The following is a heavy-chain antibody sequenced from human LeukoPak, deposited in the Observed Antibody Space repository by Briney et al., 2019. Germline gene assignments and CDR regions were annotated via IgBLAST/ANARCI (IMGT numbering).Heavy chain of an antibody. J-gene: IGHJ4*02. Sequence: GGSLRLSCAASGFTFSSYWMSWVRQAPGKGLEWVANIKQDGSEKYYVDSVKGRFTISRDNAKNSLYLQMNSLRAEDTAVYYCARDWYYYDSSAILVYWGQGTLVTVSS. CDR3: ARDWYYYDSSAILVY. CDR1: GFTFSSYW. D-gene: IGHD3-22*01. CDR2: IKQDGSEK. V-gene: IGHV3-7*01.